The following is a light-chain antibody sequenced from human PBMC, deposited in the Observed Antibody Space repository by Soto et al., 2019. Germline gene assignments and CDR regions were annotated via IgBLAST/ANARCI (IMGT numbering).Light chain of an antibody. Sequence: EIVLTQSPGTLSLSPGERGTLSCMASQTVNSNYLAWYQRKPGQAPRLLIYGASNRATDIPHRFSGSGSGTVLTLTITRLEPEDLAVYYRQQYGRSPPPFGQGTKLEIK. CDR1: QTVNSNY. V-gene: IGKV3-20*01. J-gene: IGKJ1*01. CDR3: QQYGRSPPP. CDR2: GAS.